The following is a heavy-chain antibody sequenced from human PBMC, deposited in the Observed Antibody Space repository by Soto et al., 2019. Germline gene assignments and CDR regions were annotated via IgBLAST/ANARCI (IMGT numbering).Heavy chain of an antibody. CDR1: GYTFNTFD. J-gene: IGHJ5*02. V-gene: IGHV1-8*01. D-gene: IGHD6-25*01. Sequence: ASVKGPCKASGYTFNTFDILWVRQAAGQGLEFLGWTDPRSGDTRSTQKFEGRLTMTMNISLTTAYMELSSLTYEDTAVYYCAREGAASKGIDPWGRG. CDR3: AREGAASKGIDP. CDR2: TDPRSGDT.